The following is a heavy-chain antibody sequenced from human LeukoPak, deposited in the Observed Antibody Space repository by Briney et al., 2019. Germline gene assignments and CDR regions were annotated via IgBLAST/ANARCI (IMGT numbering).Heavy chain of an antibody. D-gene: IGHD3-22*01. J-gene: IGHJ4*02. CDR3: AKVIGLYYYDSSGYYWFRRGFDY. CDR2: ISGSGGST. Sequence: PGGSLRLSCAASGFTFSSYGMSWVRQAPGKGLEWDSAISGSGGSTYYADSVKGRFTISRDNSKNTLYLQMNSLRAEDTAVYYCAKVIGLYYYDSSGYYWFRRGFDYWGQGTLVTVSS. CDR1: GFTFSSYG. V-gene: IGHV3-23*01.